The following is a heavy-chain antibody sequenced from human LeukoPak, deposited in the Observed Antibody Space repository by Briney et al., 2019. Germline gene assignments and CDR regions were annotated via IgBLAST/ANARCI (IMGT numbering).Heavy chain of an antibody. CDR3: GTGAMVYEY. CDR2: FGPQVGET. J-gene: IGHJ4*02. V-gene: IGHV1-24*01. CDR1: GSTLTKIS. D-gene: IGHD3-10*01. Sequence: GASVKVSCKLSGSTLTKISIDWVRQAPGKGLECMGTFGPQVGETIHAQKLQGRLKMTADTSTDTAYMGMSSLQSEDTAVYYCGTGAMVYEYWGQGTLVTVSS.